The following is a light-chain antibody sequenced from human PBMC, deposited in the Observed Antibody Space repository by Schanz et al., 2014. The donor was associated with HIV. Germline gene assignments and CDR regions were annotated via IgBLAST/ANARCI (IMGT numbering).Light chain of an antibody. CDR2: DVN. CDR3: CSYAGSSIFEV. J-gene: IGLJ2*01. V-gene: IGLV2-11*01. CDR1: NSNVGGYNY. Sequence: QSALTQPRSVSGSPGQSVTISCTGTNSNVGGYNYVSWYQHHPDRAPKLMIYDVNKRPSGVPIRFSGSKSGNTASLTISGLLAEDEAIYYCCSYAGSSIFEVFGGGTQLTVL.